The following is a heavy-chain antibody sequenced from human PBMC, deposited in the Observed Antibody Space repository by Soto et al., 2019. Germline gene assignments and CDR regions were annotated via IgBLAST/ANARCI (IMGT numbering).Heavy chain of an antibody. CDR2: ISYDGSNK. CDR3: AKDRNVKYYYDSSGYYRRHENWFDP. V-gene: IGHV3-30*18. D-gene: IGHD3-22*01. Sequence: GGSLRLSCAASGFTFSSYGMHWVRQAPGKGLEWVAVISYDGSNKYYADSVKGRFTISRDNXKNTLYLQMNSLRAEDTAVYYCAKDRNVKYYYDSSGYYRRHENWFDPWGQGTLVTVSS. CDR1: GFTFSSYG. J-gene: IGHJ5*02.